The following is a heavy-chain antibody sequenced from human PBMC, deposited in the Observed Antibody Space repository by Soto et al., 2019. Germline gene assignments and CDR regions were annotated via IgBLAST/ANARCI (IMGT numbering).Heavy chain of an antibody. CDR2: IGTAGNT. CDR3: ARAPDEQGGMDV. J-gene: IGHJ6*02. CDR1: GFTFSIYD. Sequence: EVQLVESGGGLVQPGGSLRLSCAASGFTFSIYDMHWVRQATGKGVEWVSSIGTAGNTYYLGSVKGRFTISRDNAKNSLYLQMNSLSAEDAAVYFCARAPDEQGGMDVWGQGTTVTVSS. V-gene: IGHV3-13*01.